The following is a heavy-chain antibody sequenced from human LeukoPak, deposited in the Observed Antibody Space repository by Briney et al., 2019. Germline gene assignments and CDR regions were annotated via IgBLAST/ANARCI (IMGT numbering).Heavy chain of an antibody. CDR2: IYYNGST. Sequence: SETLSLTCTVSGGSISSYYWSWIRQPPGKGLEWIGYIYYNGSTNYSPSLKSRVTISVDTSKNQFSLKLSSVTAADTAVYYCARDGVVAAIDYWGQGTLVTVSS. J-gene: IGHJ4*02. D-gene: IGHD2-15*01. V-gene: IGHV4-59*12. CDR1: GGSISSYY. CDR3: ARDGVVAAIDY.